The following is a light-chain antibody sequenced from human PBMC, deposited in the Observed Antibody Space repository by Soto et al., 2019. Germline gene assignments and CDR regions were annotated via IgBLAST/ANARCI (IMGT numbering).Light chain of an antibody. CDR3: QEYGSLPWT. J-gene: IGKJ1*01. CDR2: GTS. CDR1: QSVDSSF. V-gene: IGKV3-20*01. Sequence: IVWTQFPGTLSLSHGERATLSCRASQSVDSSFVAWFQQKPGQAPRLLIYGTSSRATGIPDRFSGSGSGTDFTLTINGLEPEDFAMYFCQEYGSLPWTFGQGTKVDIK.